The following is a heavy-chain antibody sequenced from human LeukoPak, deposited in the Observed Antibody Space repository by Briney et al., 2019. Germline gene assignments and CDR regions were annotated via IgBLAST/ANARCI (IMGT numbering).Heavy chain of an antibody. Sequence: GGSLRLSCAASGFTFSHYAMHWVRQAPGKGLQWVALISYDGSDKYYSDSVQGRFTFSRDNSKNTLYLQMNSLRAEDTTVYFCVRGRYYYDSSGYLDYWGQGSLVTVSS. CDR2: ISYDGSDK. CDR1: GFTFSHYA. D-gene: IGHD3-22*01. CDR3: VRGRYYYDSSGYLDY. V-gene: IGHV3-30-3*01. J-gene: IGHJ4*02.